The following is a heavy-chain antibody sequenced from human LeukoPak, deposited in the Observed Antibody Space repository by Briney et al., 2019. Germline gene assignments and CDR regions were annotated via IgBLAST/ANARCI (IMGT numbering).Heavy chain of an antibody. CDR2: ISAYNGNT. Sequence: ASVKVSCKASGYTFTSYGISWVRQAPGQGLEWMGWISAYNGNTNYAQKLQGRVTMTTDTSTSTAYMELRSLRSDDTAVYYCARVIAVAGIPPEDYWGQGTLVTVSS. D-gene: IGHD6-19*01. J-gene: IGHJ4*02. V-gene: IGHV1-18*01. CDR1: GYTFTSYG. CDR3: ARVIAVAGIPPEDY.